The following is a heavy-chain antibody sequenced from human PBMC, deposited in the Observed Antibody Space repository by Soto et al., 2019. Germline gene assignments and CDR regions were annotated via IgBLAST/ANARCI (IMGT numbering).Heavy chain of an antibody. V-gene: IGHV4-39*01. J-gene: IGHJ4*02. CDR3: ARQVQNIVASMIDY. Sequence: TSETLSLTCTVSGGSISTSSYYWGWIRQPPGKGLEWIGSIYYSGTSYYNPSLKSRVTISRDTSKNQFSVKLSSVTAADTAVYYCARQVQNIVASMIDYWGQGTLVTVSS. CDR2: IYYSGTS. D-gene: IGHD5-12*01. CDR1: GGSISTSSYY.